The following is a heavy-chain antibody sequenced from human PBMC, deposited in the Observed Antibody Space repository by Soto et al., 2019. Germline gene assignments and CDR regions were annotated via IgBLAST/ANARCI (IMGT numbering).Heavy chain of an antibody. CDR2: IIPILGTA. Sequence: SVKVSCKASGGTFSRYAISWVRQAPGQGLEWMGGIIPILGTANYAQKFQGRVTITADESTSTAYMELSSLRSEDTAVYYCARIQQLVLIGWFDPWGQGTLVTVSS. J-gene: IGHJ5*02. D-gene: IGHD6-13*01. V-gene: IGHV1-69*13. CDR3: ARIQQLVLIGWFDP. CDR1: GGTFSRYA.